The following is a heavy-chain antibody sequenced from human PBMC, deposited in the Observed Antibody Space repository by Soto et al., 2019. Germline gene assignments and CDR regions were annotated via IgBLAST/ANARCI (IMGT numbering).Heavy chain of an antibody. D-gene: IGHD3-10*01. CDR2: IYYSGST. Sequence: QVQLQESGPGLVKPSQTLSLTCTVSGGSISSGDYYWSWIRQPPGKGLEWIGYIYYSGSTYYNPSLKSRVTISVDTSKNQFSLKLSSVTAADTAVYYCARGTTYGSGKTKSGMDVWGQGTTVTVSS. J-gene: IGHJ6*02. CDR3: ARGTTYGSGKTKSGMDV. CDR1: GGSISSGDYY. V-gene: IGHV4-30-4*01.